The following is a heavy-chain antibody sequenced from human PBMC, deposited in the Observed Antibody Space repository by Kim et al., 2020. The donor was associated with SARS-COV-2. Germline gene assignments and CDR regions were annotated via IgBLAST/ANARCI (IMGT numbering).Heavy chain of an antibody. CDR3: ARKVVSGWYNFDK. D-gene: IGHD6-13*01. CDR2: ILHSGPS. V-gene: IGHV4-38-2*02. Sequence: SETLSLTCTVSGSSIGSGYYWGWIRQPPGRGLEWIGSILHSGPSYYNPSLQSRVTISVDTSKKQFSLKLKSVTAADTAVYYCARKVVSGWYNFDKRRQG. J-gene: IGHJ3*02. CDR1: GSSIGSGYY.